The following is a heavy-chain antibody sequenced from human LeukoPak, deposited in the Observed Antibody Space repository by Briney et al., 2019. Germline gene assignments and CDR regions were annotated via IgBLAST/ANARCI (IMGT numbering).Heavy chain of an antibody. J-gene: IGHJ4*02. CDR1: GFTFSSYS. D-gene: IGHD6-19*01. CDR3: AKDLLAVAGRNDY. Sequence: GGSLRLSCAASGFTFSSYSMNWVRQAPGKGLEWVSAISGSGGSTYYADSVKGRFTISRDNSKNTLYLQMNSLRAEDTAVYYCAKDLLAVAGRNDYWGQGTLVTVSS. V-gene: IGHV3-23*01. CDR2: ISGSGGST.